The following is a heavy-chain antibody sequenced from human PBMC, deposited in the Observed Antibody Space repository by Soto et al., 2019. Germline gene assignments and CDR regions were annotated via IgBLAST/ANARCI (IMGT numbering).Heavy chain of an antibody. CDR3: ARPPNNDFWHGYLSY. CDR2: INPSGGGT. V-gene: IGHV1-46*01. D-gene: IGHD3-3*01. CDR1: GYSFISHQ. J-gene: IGHJ4*02. Sequence: QVQLVQSGAEVKKPGASVKVSCKASGYSFISHQMHWVRQAPGQGPEWMGIINPSGGGTSYAQKFQGRVNMTSDTSTSTVYMELSSLRSEDTAVYYCARPPNNDFWHGYLSYWGQGTLVTVSP.